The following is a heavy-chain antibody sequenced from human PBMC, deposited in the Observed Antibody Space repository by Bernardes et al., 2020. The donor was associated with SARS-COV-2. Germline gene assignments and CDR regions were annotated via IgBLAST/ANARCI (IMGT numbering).Heavy chain of an antibody. CDR3: ARARSGWDPFDI. J-gene: IGHJ3*02. V-gene: IGHV3-66*02. D-gene: IGHD6-19*01. CDR2: VYTSGTT. CDR1: GFIVSSNY. Sequence: GGSLRLSCAASGFIVSSNYMTWVRQAPGMGLEWVSIVYTSGTTFYADSVKGRFTISRDNSKNTLFLQMNSLGVEDTAVYYCARARSGWDPFDIWGQGTMVTVSS.